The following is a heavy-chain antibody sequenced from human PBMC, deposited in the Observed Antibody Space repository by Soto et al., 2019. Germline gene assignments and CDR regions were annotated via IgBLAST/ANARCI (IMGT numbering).Heavy chain of an antibody. CDR1: GYTFTSYY. Sequence: ASVKVSCKASGYTFTSYYMHWVRQAPGQGLEWMGIINPSGGSTSYAQKFQGRVTMTADESTSTAYMELSSLRSEDTAVYYCARGPFSGVVVPAAMDWYFDLWGRGTLVTVSS. CDR2: INPSGGST. J-gene: IGHJ2*01. CDR3: ARGPFSGVVVPAAMDWYFDL. D-gene: IGHD2-2*01. V-gene: IGHV1-46*01.